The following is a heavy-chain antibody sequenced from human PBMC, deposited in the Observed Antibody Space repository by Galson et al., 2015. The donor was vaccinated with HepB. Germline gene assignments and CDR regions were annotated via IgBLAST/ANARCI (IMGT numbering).Heavy chain of an antibody. V-gene: IGHV3-53*01. CDR2: VYSGGST. CDR3: ARGIVAPISDAFDI. CDR1: GFNVSSNY. Sequence: SLRLSCAASGFNVSSNYMSWVRQAPGKGLEWVSLVYSGGSTSYEDSVKGRFTIPRDNSKNTLHLQMNSLRAEDTAVYYCARGIVAPISDAFDIWGQGTMVTVSS. D-gene: IGHD3-22*01. J-gene: IGHJ3*02.